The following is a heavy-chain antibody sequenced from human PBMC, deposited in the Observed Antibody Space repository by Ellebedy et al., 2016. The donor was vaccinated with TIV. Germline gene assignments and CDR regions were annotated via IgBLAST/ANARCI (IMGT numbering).Heavy chain of an antibody. CDR3: ARDEPTKDTAMVH. CDR1: GFTFSSYA. CDR2: ISGSGGST. D-gene: IGHD5-18*01. J-gene: IGHJ4*02. Sequence: GESLKISXAASGFTFSSYAMSWVRQAPGKGLEWVSAISGSGGSTYYADSVKGRFTISRDNSKNTLYLQMNSLRAEDTAVYYCARDEPTKDTAMVHWGQGTLVTVSS. V-gene: IGHV3-23*01.